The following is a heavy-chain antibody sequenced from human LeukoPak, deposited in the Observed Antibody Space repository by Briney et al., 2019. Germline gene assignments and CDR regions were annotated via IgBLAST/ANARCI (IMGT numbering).Heavy chain of an antibody. CDR2: ISGSGGST. Sequence: GGSLRLSCAASGFTFSSYAMSWVRQAPGKGLEWVSAISGSGGSTYYADSVKGRFTISRDNSKNTLYLRMNSLRAEDTAVYYCATSMDFYVFDYWGQGTLVTVSS. CDR3: ATSMDFYVFDY. D-gene: IGHD3-3*01. V-gene: IGHV3-23*01. J-gene: IGHJ4*02. CDR1: GFTFSSYA.